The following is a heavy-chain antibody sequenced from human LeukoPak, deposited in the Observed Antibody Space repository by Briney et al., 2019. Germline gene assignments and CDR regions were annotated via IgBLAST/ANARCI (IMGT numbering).Heavy chain of an antibody. CDR1: GGSISSSSYY. CDR2: IYHSGSS. V-gene: IGHV4-39*01. D-gene: IGHD3-10*01. J-gene: IGHJ4*02. Sequence: PSETLSLTCTVSGGSISSSSYYWGWIRQPPGKVLEWIGSIYHSGSSYYNPSLKSRVTISVDTSKNQFSLKLSSVTAADTAVYYCARHSSYYGNFDYWGQGTLVTVSS. CDR3: ARHSSYYGNFDY.